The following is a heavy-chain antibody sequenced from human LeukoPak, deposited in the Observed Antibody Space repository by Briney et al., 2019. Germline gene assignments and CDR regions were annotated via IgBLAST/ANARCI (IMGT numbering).Heavy chain of an antibody. D-gene: IGHD6-13*01. J-gene: IGHJ3*02. V-gene: IGHV1-69*13. CDR1: GGTFSSYA. CDR3: AREGIGLDAFDI. CDR2: IIPILGTA. Sequence: ASVKVSCKASGGTFSSYAISWVRQAPGQGLEWMGGIIPILGTANYAQKFQGRVTITADESTSTAYMELSSLRSEDTAVYYCAREGIGLDAFDIWGQGTMVTVSS.